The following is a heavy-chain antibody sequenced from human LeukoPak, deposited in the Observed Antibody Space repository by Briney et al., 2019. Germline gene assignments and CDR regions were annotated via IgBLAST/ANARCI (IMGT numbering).Heavy chain of an antibody. CDR3: ARLADCSSSSCRSFDY. V-gene: IGHV1-2*02. CDR2: INPNSGFT. Sequence: APVKVSRKASGYPFTGYYLHWVRQAPGQGLEWMGWINPNSGFTNYAQKFQGRVTMTRDTSISTAYMELSRLRSDDTAVYYCARLADCSSSSCRSFDYWGQGTLVTVSS. J-gene: IGHJ4*02. CDR1: GYPFTGYY. D-gene: IGHD2-2*01.